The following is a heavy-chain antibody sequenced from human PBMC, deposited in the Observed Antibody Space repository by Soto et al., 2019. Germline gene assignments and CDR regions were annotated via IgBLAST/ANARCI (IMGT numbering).Heavy chain of an antibody. V-gene: IGHV3-23*01. Sequence: PGGSLRLSCAASGFTFSSYAMSWVRQAPGKGLEWVSSIGGSGGNTYYADSVKGRFTISRDNSKNTLYLQMNSLRAEDTAVYYCAILSSGYSGYFFDYWGQGTLVTVSS. D-gene: IGHD3-22*01. CDR2: IGGSGGNT. CDR3: AILSSGYSGYFFDY. CDR1: GFTFSSYA. J-gene: IGHJ4*02.